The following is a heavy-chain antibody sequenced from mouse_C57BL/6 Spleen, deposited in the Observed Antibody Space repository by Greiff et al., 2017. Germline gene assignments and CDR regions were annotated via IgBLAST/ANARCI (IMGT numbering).Heavy chain of an antibody. CDR3: ARNGGTGGYAMDY. D-gene: IGHD1-1*02. CDR1: GYTFTDYN. Sequence: VQLQQSGPELVKPGASVKMSCKASGYTFTDYNMHWVKQSHGKSLEWIGYINPNNGGTSYNQKFKGKATLTVNKSSSTAYMELRSLTSEESAVYYGARNGGTGGYAMDYWGQGTSVTVSS. J-gene: IGHJ4*01. CDR2: INPNNGGT. V-gene: IGHV1-22*01.